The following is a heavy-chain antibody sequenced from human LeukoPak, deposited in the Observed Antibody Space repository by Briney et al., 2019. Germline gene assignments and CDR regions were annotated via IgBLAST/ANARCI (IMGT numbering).Heavy chain of an antibody. D-gene: IGHD2-2*01. V-gene: IGHV3-30*02. CDR3: AKSSFYCSSTSCYGPDYYYYYMDV. Sequence: GGSLRLSCAASGFTFSSYGMHWVRQAPGKGLEWVAFIRYDGSNKYYADSVKSRFTISRDNSKNPLYLQMNSLRAEDTAVYYCAKSSFYCSSTSCYGPDYYYYYMDVWGKGTTVTVSS. CDR1: GFTFSSYG. J-gene: IGHJ6*03. CDR2: IRYDGSNK.